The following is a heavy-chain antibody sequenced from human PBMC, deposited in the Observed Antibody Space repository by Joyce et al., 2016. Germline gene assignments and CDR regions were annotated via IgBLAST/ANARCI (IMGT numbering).Heavy chain of an antibody. CDR1: GFTFDDYA. V-gene: IGHV3-9*01. D-gene: IGHD3-10*01. CDR2: INWNSGGI. CDR3: VKDISSGSYYKVSDAFDV. J-gene: IGHJ3*01. Sequence: EVQLVESGGGLVQPGRSLRLSCAASGFTFDDYALHWVWQAQGKGLEWGSGINWNSGGIGYADSVRGRFTISRDNAKNFLYLQMNTLRADDTALYYCVKDISSGSYYKVSDAFDVWGQGTRVTVS.